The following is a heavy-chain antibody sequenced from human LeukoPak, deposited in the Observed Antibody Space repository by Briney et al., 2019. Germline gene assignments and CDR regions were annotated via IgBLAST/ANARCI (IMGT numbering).Heavy chain of an antibody. J-gene: IGHJ4*02. CDR2: IRYDGSNK. D-gene: IGHD2-15*01. CDR1: GFTFSSYG. V-gene: IGHV3-30*02. CDR3: AKGYCSGSCYNGLDY. Sequence: GGSLRLSCAASGFTFSSYGMHWVRQAPGKGLEWVAFIRYDGSNKYYADSVKGRFTISRDNSKNTLYLQMNSLRAEDTAVYYCAKGYCSGSCYNGLDYWGQGTLVTVSS.